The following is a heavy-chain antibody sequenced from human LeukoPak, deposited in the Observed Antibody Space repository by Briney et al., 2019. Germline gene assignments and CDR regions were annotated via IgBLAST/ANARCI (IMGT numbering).Heavy chain of an antibody. D-gene: IGHD6-19*01. CDR2: ISYDGSNK. J-gene: IGHJ4*02. CDR1: GFTFSSYA. Sequence: QPGGSLRLSCAASGFTFSSYAMHWVRQAPGKGLEWVAVISYDGSNKYYADSVKGRFTISRDNAKNSLYLQMNSLRAEDTAVYYCARDGGAVAGRDFDYWGQGTLVTVSS. V-gene: IGHV3-30-3*01. CDR3: ARDGGAVAGRDFDY.